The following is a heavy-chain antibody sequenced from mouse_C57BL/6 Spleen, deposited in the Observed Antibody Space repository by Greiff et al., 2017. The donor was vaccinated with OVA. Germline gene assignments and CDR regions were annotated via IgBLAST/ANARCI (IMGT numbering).Heavy chain of an antibody. CDR3: ARRGGYDSFTDYAMDY. J-gene: IGHJ4*01. V-gene: IGHV1-52*01. Sequence: VQLQQPGAELVRPGSSVKLSCKASGYTFTSYWMHWVKQRPIQGLEWIGNIDPSDSETHYNQKFKDKATLTVDKSSSTAYMQLSSLTSEDSAVYYCARRGGYDSFTDYAMDYWGQGTSVTVSS. CDR1: GYTFTSYW. D-gene: IGHD2-2*01. CDR2: IDPSDSET.